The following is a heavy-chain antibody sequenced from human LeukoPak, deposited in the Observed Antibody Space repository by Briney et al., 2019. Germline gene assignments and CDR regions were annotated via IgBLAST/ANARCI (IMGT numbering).Heavy chain of an antibody. D-gene: IGHD4-23*01. J-gene: IGHJ1*01. CDR1: GFTFSSYG. V-gene: IGHV3-9*01. Sequence: GGSLRLSCAASGFTFSSYGMSWVRQAPGKGLEWVSGISWNSDNIGYADSVKGRFTISRDNAKNSLYLQMNSLRAEDTAFYYCAKAGGNSGYFQHWGQGTLVTVSS. CDR2: ISWNSDNI. CDR3: AKAGGNSGYFQH.